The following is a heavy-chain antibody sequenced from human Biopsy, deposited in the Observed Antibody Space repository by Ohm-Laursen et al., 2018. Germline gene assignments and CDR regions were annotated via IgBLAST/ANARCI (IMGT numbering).Heavy chain of an antibody. CDR2: IIPTFDTP. D-gene: IGHD6-13*01. CDR1: GGTFNSYV. CDR3: AGGAAKGYPYDH. Sequence: SSVKVSCKASGGTFNSYVITWVRQAPGQGLEWMGRIIPTFDTPTYAPDFQGRITFTADKSTGTATLDLRSLTSEDTAVYYCAGGAAKGYPYDHWGQGTLVTVSS. V-gene: IGHV1-69*06. J-gene: IGHJ5*02.